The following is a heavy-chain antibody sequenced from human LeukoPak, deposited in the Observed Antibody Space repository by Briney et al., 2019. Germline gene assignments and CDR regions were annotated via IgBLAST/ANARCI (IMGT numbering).Heavy chain of an antibody. Sequence: SGTLSLTCAVSGGPISSSNWWSWVRQPPGKGLEWIGEIYHSGSTNYNPSLKSRVTISVDTSKNQFSLKLSSVTAADTAVYYCARHNGVYSSSWYVFGASHWFDPWGQGTLVTVSS. V-gene: IGHV4-4*02. CDR3: ARHNGVYSSSWYVFGASHWFDP. D-gene: IGHD6-13*01. J-gene: IGHJ5*02. CDR1: GGPISSSNW. CDR2: IYHSGST.